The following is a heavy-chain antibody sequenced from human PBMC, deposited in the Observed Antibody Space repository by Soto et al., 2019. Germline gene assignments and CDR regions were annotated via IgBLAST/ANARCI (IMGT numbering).Heavy chain of an antibody. CDR2: INYSGST. D-gene: IGHD2-2*01. CDR3: APCPVILVVPPDYGMVI. Sequence: SETLSLTCTVSGGSISSYNWSWIRQPAGKGVEWIGYINYSGSTNYNPSLKSRVTISVDTSKNQFSLKLSSVTAADTAVYYCAPCPVILVVPPDYGMVILGQGATVTIFS. CDR1: GGSISSYN. J-gene: IGHJ6*02. V-gene: IGHV4-59*12.